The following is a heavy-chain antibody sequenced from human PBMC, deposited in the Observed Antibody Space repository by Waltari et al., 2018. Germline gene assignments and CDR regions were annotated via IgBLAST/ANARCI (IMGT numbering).Heavy chain of an antibody. CDR3: ARDVGLATYYDSSGYRNWFDP. CDR1: GGSISSYY. Sequence: QVQLQESGPGLVKPSETLSLTCTVSGGSISSYYWSWIRQPAGKGLEWIGRIYTSGSTNYNPSLKSRVTMSVDTSKTQFSLKLSSVTAADTAVYYCARDVGLATYYDSSGYRNWFDPWGQGTLVTVSS. J-gene: IGHJ5*02. V-gene: IGHV4-4*07. D-gene: IGHD3-22*01. CDR2: IYTSGST.